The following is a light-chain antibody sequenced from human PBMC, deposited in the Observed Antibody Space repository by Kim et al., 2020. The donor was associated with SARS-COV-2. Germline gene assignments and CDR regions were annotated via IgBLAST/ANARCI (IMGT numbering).Light chain of an antibody. J-gene: IGKJ1*01. CDR3: QKYNSAPWT. Sequence: ASVGDRVTITCRASQDIANSLAWYQQKPGKVPQVLIYAASTLQSGVPSRFSGSGSGTEFTLTIGSLQTEDDATYFCQKYNSAPWTFGPGTKVDIK. CDR2: AAS. V-gene: IGKV1-27*01. CDR1: QDIANS.